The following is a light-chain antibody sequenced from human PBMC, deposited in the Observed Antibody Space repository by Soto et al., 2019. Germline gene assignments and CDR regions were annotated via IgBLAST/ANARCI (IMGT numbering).Light chain of an antibody. CDR1: TGAVTSAYY. J-gene: IGLJ3*02. CDR2: STS. CDR3: LLFSGGAWV. V-gene: IGLV7-43*01. Sequence: QTVVTQEPSLTVSPGWTVTLTCASSTGAVTSAYYPHWFQQEPGQAPRPLISSTSNKHSWTPARFSGSLLGDKAALIVSDVQPEDEADYYCLLFSGGAWVFGGGTKVTVL.